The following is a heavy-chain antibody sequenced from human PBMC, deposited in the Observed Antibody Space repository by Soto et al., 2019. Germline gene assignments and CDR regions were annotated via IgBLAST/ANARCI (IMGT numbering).Heavy chain of an antibody. CDR2: ISAYNGNT. CDR3: ARDRRSYTPGVVAFDI. J-gene: IGHJ3*02. Sequence: QVQLVQSGAEVKKPGASVKVSCKASGYTFTSYGISWVRQAPGQGLEWMGWISAYNGNTNYAQKLQGRVTMTTDTPTSTAYMELRSLRSNDTAVYYCARDRRSYTPGVVAFDIWGQGTMVTVSS. D-gene: IGHD1-26*01. V-gene: IGHV1-18*01. CDR1: GYTFTSYG.